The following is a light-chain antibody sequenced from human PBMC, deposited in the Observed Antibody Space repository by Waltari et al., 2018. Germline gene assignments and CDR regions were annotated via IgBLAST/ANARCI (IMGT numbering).Light chain of an antibody. CDR3: LQVDSFPRT. J-gene: IGKJ1*01. Sequence: EIVLTQSPATLSLSPGERATLSCRASQSVRIHLAWYQHKPGQAPRLLIYDTSNRATGIPARFSGGGFGTDFTLTISTLEPEDFATYYCLQVDSFPRTFGQGTKVEVK. V-gene: IGKV3-11*01. CDR1: QSVRIH. CDR2: DTS.